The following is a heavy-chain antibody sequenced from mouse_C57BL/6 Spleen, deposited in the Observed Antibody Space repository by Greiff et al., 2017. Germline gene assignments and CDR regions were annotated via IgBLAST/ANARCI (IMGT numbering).Heavy chain of an antibody. CDR2: INPNNGGT. V-gene: IGHV1-26*01. J-gene: IGHJ2*01. CDR1: GYTFTDYY. Sequence: EVQLQQSGPELVKPGASVKISCKASGYTFTDYYMNWVKQSHGKSLEWIGDINPNNGGTSYNQKFKGKATLTVYKSSSTAYMELRSLTSEDSAVYYCASLGYFDYWGQGTTLTVSS. D-gene: IGHD4-1*01. CDR3: ASLGYFDY.